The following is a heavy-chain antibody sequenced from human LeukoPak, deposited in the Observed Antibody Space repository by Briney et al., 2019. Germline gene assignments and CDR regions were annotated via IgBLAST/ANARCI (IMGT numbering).Heavy chain of an antibody. CDR2: IYRSGST. D-gene: IGHD1-26*01. Sequence: SETLSLTCAVSGGSISSSNWWSWVRQPPGKGLEWIGEIYRSGSTNYNPSLKSRVTISVDKSKNQFSLKLSSVTAADTAVYYCARLGGSYFYFDYWGQGTLVTVSS. V-gene: IGHV4-4*02. CDR1: GGSISSSNW. CDR3: ARLGGSYFYFDY. J-gene: IGHJ4*02.